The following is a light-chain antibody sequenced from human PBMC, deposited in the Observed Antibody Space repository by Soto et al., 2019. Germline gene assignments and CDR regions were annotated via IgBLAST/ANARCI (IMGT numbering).Light chain of an antibody. CDR2: YDN. Sequence: SYELTQPPSMSVAPGKTATITCGGNNIGSKSVHWYQQKPGQAPVLVIYYDNNRPSGIPERFSGSNSGNTATLTISRVEAGDDAGYCCQVWDSSSDHVVFGGGTKLTVL. V-gene: IGLV3-21*01. J-gene: IGLJ2*01. CDR1: NIGSKS. CDR3: QVWDSSSDHVV.